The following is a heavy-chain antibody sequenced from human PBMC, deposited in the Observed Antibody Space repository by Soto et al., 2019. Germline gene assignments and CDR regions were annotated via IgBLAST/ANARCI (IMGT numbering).Heavy chain of an antibody. CDR1: CGSISSSSYY. J-gene: IGHJ4*02. CDR2: IYYSGST. D-gene: IGHD4-17*01. CDR3: ARPRQSTVAAFDY. V-gene: IGHV4-39*01. Sequence: SETLYITCTVSCGSISSSSYYWGCIRQPPGKGLEWIGSIYYSGSTYYNPSLKSRVTISVDTSKNQFSLKLSSVTAADTAVYYCARPRQSTVAAFDYWGQGTLVTVSS.